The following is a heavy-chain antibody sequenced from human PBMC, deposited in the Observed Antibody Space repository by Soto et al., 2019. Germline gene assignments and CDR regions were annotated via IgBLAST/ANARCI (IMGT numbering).Heavy chain of an antibody. CDR2: ISGSGGST. J-gene: IGHJ4*02. Sequence: GGSLRLSCAASGFTFSSYAMSWVRQAPGKGLEWVSAISGSGGSTYYADSVKGRFTISRDNSKNTLYLQMNSLRAEDTAVYYCAKDLRRRFIVVVRGASIDYWGQGTLVTVSS. D-gene: IGHD2-2*01. V-gene: IGHV3-23*01. CDR1: GFTFSSYA. CDR3: AKDLRRRFIVVVRGASIDY.